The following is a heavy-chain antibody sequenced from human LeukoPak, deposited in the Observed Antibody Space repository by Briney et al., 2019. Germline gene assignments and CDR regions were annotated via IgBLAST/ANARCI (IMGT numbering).Heavy chain of an antibody. V-gene: IGHV3-7*01. J-gene: IGHJ4*02. D-gene: IGHD2-8*01. CDR3: ARGPTNGQAFDY. CDR1: GFTFSSSW. Sequence: PGGSLRLSCAASGFTFSSSWMTWVRQAPGKGLEWVASIREDGSEKTSVDSVKGRFTISRDNAKNSLYPQMDSLRAEDTAVYYCARGPTNGQAFDYWGQGTLVSVSS. CDR2: IREDGSEK.